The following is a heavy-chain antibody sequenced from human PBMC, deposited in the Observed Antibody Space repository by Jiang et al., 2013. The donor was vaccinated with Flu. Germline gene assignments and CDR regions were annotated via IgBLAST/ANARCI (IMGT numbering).Heavy chain of an antibody. CDR3: ARHQGQFSSGWHYYFDY. Sequence: GSGLVKPSETLSLTCSVSGGSISSGNYYWGWIRQPPGKGLEWIGSIFYSGGTYDNPSLKSRVTISVDTSKNQFSLKLSSVTAADTAVYYCARHQGQFSSGWHYYFDYWGQGTLVTVSS. CDR2: IFYSGGT. CDR1: GGSISSGNYY. D-gene: IGHD6-19*01. J-gene: IGHJ4*02. V-gene: IGHV4-39*01.